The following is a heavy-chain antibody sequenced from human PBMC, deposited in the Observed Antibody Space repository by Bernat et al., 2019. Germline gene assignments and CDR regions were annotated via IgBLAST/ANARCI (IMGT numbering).Heavy chain of an antibody. CDR3: ARDNREVAVAGTTDY. CDR2: ISAYNGNT. V-gene: IGHV1-18*01. D-gene: IGHD6-19*01. CDR1: GYTFTSYG. J-gene: IGHJ4*02. Sequence: QVQLVQSGAEVKKPGASVKVSCKASGYTFTSYGISWVRQAPGQGLEWMGWISAYNGNTNYAQKLQGRVTMTTETATSTAYMELRSLRSDDTAVYYCARDNREVAVAGTTDYWGQGTLVTVSS.